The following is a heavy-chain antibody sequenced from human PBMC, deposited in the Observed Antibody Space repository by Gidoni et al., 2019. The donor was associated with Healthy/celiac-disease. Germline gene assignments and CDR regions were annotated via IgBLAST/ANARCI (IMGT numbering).Heavy chain of an antibody. Sequence: QVQLQESGTGLAAPSETLSLPCTVSGGPIRSYYWSWIRQPPGKGLEWIGYIYSRGSTNYNPSLKSRFTIAVDTSKNQFSLKLSSVTAADTAVYYCAREEVDAGYYDRRGYFDYWGQGTLVTVSS. V-gene: IGHV4-59*01. CDR3: AREEVDAGYYDRRGYFDY. CDR1: GGPIRSYY. D-gene: IGHD3-22*01. J-gene: IGHJ4*02. CDR2: IYSRGST.